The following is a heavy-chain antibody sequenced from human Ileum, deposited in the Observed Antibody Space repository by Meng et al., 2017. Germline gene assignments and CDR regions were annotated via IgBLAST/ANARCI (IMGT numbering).Heavy chain of an antibody. CDR3: ARGGTAYFDY. D-gene: IGHD1-1*01. CDR1: GGSISSGGYY. V-gene: IGHV4-31*03. CDR2: IYDSGST. Sequence: QVQLQESGPGLVKPSQTLSLTCTVSGGSISSGGYYWSWIRQQPGKCLEWIGYIYDSGSTYYNPSLKSRIAISGDTSKNQFSLNLSSVTAADTAVYYCARGGTAYFDYWGQGTLVTVSS. J-gene: IGHJ4*02.